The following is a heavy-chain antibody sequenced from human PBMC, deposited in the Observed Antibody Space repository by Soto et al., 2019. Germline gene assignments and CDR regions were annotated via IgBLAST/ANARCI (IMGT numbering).Heavy chain of an antibody. CDR2: MSYDGSNK. V-gene: IGHV3-30-3*01. D-gene: IGHD1-1*01. CDR1: AQHSTIFA. J-gene: IGHJ6*02. Sequence: YLRVSCAASAQHSTIFAMHWVRQAQGKGLEWVAVMSYDGSNKYHADSVTGRFTISRDNSRNTLYLHSNSLKTVDTAVYFCATYFVEQTGLCYCGRGVWCQASTVTV. CDR3: ATYFVEQTGLCYCGRGV.